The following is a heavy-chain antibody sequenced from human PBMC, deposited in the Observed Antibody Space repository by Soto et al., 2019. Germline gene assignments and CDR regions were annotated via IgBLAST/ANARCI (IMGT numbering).Heavy chain of an antibody. V-gene: IGHV3-48*03. D-gene: IGHD6-13*01. CDR2: ISSSGSTI. Sequence: PGGSLRLSCAASGFTFSSYEMNWVRQAPGKGLEWVSYISSSGSTIYYADSVKGRFTISRDNAKNSLYLQMSSLRAEDTAVYYCARAYSRHDFDYWGQGTLVTVSS. CDR3: ARAYSRHDFDY. J-gene: IGHJ4*02. CDR1: GFTFSSYE.